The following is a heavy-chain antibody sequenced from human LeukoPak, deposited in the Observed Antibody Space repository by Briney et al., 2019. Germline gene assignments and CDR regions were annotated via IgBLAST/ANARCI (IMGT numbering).Heavy chain of an antibody. V-gene: IGHV1-18*01. J-gene: IGHJ5*02. CDR3: ARVLRYFDWSPSWFDP. D-gene: IGHD3-9*01. CDR2: ISAYNGNT. CDR1: GYTFTSYG. Sequence: GASVKVSCKVSGYTFTSYGISWVRQAPGQGLEWMGWISAYNGNTNYAQKLQGRVTMTTDTSTSTAYMELRSLRSDDTAVYYCARVLRYFDWSPSWFDPWGQGTLVTVSS.